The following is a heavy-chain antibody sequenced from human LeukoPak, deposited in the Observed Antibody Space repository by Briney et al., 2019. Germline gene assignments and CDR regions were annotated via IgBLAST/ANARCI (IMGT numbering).Heavy chain of an antibody. CDR3: ARIAAETYYYYYGMDV. V-gene: IGHV4-39*01. CDR2: IYYSGST. D-gene: IGHD6-13*01. CDR1: GGSISSCSYY. Sequence: SETLSLTCTVSGGSISSCSYYWGWIRQPPGKGLEWIGSIYYSGSTYYNPSLKSRVTISVDTSKNQFSLKLSSVTAADTAVYYCARIAAETYYYYYGMDVWGQGTTVTVSS. J-gene: IGHJ6*02.